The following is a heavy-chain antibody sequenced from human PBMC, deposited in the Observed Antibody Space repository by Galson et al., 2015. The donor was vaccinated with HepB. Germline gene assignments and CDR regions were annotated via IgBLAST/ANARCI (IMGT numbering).Heavy chain of an antibody. CDR3: ARHTFGVVIHWFDP. J-gene: IGHJ5*02. D-gene: IGHD3-3*01. CDR2: INPNSGGT. CDR1: GYTFTGYY. V-gene: IGHV1-2*02. Sequence: SVKVSCKASGYTFTGYYMHWVRQAPGQGLEWMGWINPNSGGTNYAQKFQGRVTMTRDTSISTAYMELSRLRSDDTAVYYCARHTFGVVIHWFDPWGQGTLVTVSS.